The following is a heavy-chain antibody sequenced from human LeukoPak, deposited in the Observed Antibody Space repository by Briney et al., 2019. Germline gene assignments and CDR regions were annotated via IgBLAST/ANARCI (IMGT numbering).Heavy chain of an antibody. CDR3: ARDGLDYYDSSGYYYAYFDY. CDR1: GGTFSSCA. D-gene: IGHD3-22*01. Sequence: SVKVSCKASGGTFSSCAISWVRQAPGQGLERMGGIIPIFGTANYAQKFQGRVTITADESTSTAYMELSGLRSEDTAVYYCARDGLDYYDSSGYYYAYFDYWGQGTLVTVSS. J-gene: IGHJ4*02. V-gene: IGHV1-69*13. CDR2: IIPIFGTA.